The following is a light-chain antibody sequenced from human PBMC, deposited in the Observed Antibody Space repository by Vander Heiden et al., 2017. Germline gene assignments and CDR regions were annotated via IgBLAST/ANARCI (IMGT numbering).Light chain of an antibody. CDR2: STN. V-gene: IGLV8-61*01. J-gene: IGLJ2*01. Sequence: TVVTQQSSFSESSGGTVTLTCGLTSGSVSDNNYPSWYQQTPGQAPRTLIYSTNIRSSGVPDRFSGSILGTKAALTITGAQADDDSYYYCVLYVGSGMVFGGGTKLTVL. CDR1: SGSVSDNNY. CDR3: VLYVGSGMV.